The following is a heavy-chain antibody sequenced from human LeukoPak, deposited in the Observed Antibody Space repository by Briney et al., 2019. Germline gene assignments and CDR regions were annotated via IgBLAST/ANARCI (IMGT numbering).Heavy chain of an antibody. CDR3: ARRDTESYHYHMDV. V-gene: IGHV3-11*04. J-gene: IGHJ6*03. CDR1: GFTFSDYY. Sequence: PGGSLRLSCAASGFTFSDYYMSWVRQAPGKGLEWISQISYSSGTIHYADSVKGRFTISRDNAKNSLYLQMSSLRAEDTGVYYCARRDTESYHYHMDVWGKGTAVTVSS. CDR2: ISYSSGTI.